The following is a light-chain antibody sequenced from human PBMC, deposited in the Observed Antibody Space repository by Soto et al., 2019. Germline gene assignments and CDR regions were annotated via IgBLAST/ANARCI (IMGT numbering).Light chain of an antibody. CDR2: DAS. CDR3: QQYNSYPWT. J-gene: IGKJ1*01. Sequence: DIQMTQSPSSVSASVGDRLTITCRASQGISSWLAWYQQKPGKAPKLLIYDASSLESGVPSRFSGSGSGTEFTLTISSLQPDDFATYYCQQYNSYPWTFGQGTKVDTK. CDR1: QGISSW. V-gene: IGKV1-5*01.